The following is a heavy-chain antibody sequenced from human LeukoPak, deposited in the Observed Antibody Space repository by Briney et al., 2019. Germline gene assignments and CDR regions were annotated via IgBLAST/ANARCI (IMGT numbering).Heavy chain of an antibody. V-gene: IGHV7-4-1*02. Sequence: ASVKVSCKASGYTFTSYAMNWVRQAPGQGLEWMGWINTNTGNPTYAQGFTGRFVFSLDTPVSTAYLQISSLKAEDTAVYYCARDTRDTAMDYYYYYYYMDVWGKGTTVTVSS. D-gene: IGHD5-18*01. CDR1: GYTFTSYA. J-gene: IGHJ6*03. CDR2: INTNTGNP. CDR3: ARDTRDTAMDYYYYYYYMDV.